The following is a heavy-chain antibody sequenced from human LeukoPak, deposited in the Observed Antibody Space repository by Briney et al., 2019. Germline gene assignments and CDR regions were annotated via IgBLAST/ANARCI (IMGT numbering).Heavy chain of an antibody. CDR2: ISSSGSTI. V-gene: IGHV3-48*03. J-gene: IGHJ4*02. CDR1: GFTFSSYE. Sequence: GGSLRLSCAASGFTFSSYEMNWVRQAPGKGLEWVSYISSSGSTIYYADSVKGRFTISRDNAKNSLYLQMNSLRAEDTAVYYCARVVRGYYDSSGYFQTDDTVDYWGQGTLDTVSS. CDR3: ARVVRGYYDSSGYFQTDDTVDY. D-gene: IGHD3-22*01.